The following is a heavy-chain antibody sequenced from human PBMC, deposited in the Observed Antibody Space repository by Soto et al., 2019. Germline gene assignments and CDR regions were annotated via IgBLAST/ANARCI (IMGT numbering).Heavy chain of an antibody. CDR2: MDWNSGSM. CDR1: GFTFDDYA. D-gene: IGHD2-2*01. V-gene: IGHV3-9*01. Sequence: GGSLRLSWAASGFTFDDYAMHWVRPAPGKGLGWVSGMDWNSGSMDYADSVKGRFTISRDNADKSLYLRMNSLRVEDTDLYYCVKGSGSYQVLFGMGVWGKGPRVTVSS. J-gene: IGHJ6*04. CDR3: VKGSGSYQVLFGMGV.